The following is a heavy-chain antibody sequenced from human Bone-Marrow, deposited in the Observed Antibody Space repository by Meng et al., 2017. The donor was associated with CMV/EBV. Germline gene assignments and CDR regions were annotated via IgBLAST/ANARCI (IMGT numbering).Heavy chain of an antibody. Sequence: GGSLRLSCAASGFTFSSYAMSWVRQAPGKGLEWVSTISGSGVSTYYADSVKGRFTISRDNSKNTLYLQMNSLRAEDTAVFYCAKDEGDWSWYFDLCGRGTLVTVSS. CDR3: AKDEGDWSWYFDL. V-gene: IGHV3-23*01. CDR2: ISGSGVST. CDR1: GFTFSSYA. J-gene: IGHJ2*01. D-gene: IGHD2-21*01.